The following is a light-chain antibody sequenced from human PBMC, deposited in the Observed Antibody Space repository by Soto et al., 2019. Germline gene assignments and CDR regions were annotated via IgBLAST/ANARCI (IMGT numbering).Light chain of an antibody. J-gene: IGKJ5*01. Sequence: EIVLTQSPATLSLSPGEGATLSCRASQSISRYLAWYQQRPGLAPRLLIHDASGRATGIPDRFSGTKSGTDFTLTIRRLEPEDAAVYYCQQYGSSPITFGQGTRLRL. CDR1: QSISRY. CDR2: DAS. CDR3: QQYGSSPIT. V-gene: IGKV3D-20*01.